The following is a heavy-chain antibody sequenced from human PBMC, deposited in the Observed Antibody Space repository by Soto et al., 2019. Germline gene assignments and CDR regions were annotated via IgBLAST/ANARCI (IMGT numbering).Heavy chain of an antibody. CDR2: IYHTGST. CDR1: GGSVSSGSHY. D-gene: IGHD1-1*01. V-gene: IGHV4-61*03. Sequence: QVQLQESGPGLVKPSETLSLTCTVSGGSVSSGSHYWSWIRQPPGKELEWIAYIYHTGSTNYNPSLKSRVTISIDMSKNHFSLRLDSVTAADTAVYYCARYRSDDLNSFDAFDLWGQGTMVTVSS. J-gene: IGHJ3*01. CDR3: ARYRSDDLNSFDAFDL.